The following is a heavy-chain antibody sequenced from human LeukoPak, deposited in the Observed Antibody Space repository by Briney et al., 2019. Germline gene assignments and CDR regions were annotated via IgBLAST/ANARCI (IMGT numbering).Heavy chain of an antibody. CDR1: SLKFIVFA. CDR3: ARHDSFSPW. Sequence: GGSLRLSCAASSLKFIVFAMRWVRQAPGKGLEWVSGISDSGSSAYYTDSVKGRFTISRDNSKNTFYLQMSNLRVEDTAIYFCARHDSFSPWWGQGTLITVSS. CDR2: ISDSGSSA. V-gene: IGHV3-23*01. D-gene: IGHD5-18*01. J-gene: IGHJ4*02.